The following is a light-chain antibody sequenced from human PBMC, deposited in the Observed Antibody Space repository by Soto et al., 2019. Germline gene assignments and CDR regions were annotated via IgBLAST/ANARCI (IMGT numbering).Light chain of an antibody. CDR1: SSDGGGYNY. J-gene: IGLJ3*02. CDR3: SSYTRSSTLV. V-gene: IGLV2-14*01. CDR2: EVS. Sequence: QSVLTQPASVSGSPGQSITISCTGTSSDGGGYNYVSWYQHHPGKAPKLMIYEVSDRPSGVSNRFSGSKSGNVASLTISGLQAEDEADYYCSSYTRSSTLVFGGGTQLTVL.